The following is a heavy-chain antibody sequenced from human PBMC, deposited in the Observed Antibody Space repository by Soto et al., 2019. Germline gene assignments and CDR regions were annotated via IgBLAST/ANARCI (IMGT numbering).Heavy chain of an antibody. CDR1: GFTFSTYG. CDR2: MGNDGITT. Sequence: GGSLRLSCGASGFTFSTYGMHWFRQAPGKGLEWVAVMGNDGITTFYADSVKGRFTISRDNSKNTLFLQMNSLRADDTAVYYCAKEFQWELHAFDIWGQGTMVTVSS. D-gene: IGHD1-26*01. CDR3: AKEFQWELHAFDI. V-gene: IGHV3-30*02. J-gene: IGHJ3*02.